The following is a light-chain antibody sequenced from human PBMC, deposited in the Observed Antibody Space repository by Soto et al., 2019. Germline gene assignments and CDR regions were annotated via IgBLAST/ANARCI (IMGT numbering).Light chain of an antibody. J-gene: IGLJ1*01. V-gene: IGLV2-14*02. CDR3: SSFTTSSTRV. CDR1: STDVGSYNL. CDR2: EVS. Sequence: QSVLTQPASVSGSPGKSITISCTGTSTDVGSYNLVSWYQQYPGKAPKLMIYEVSYRPSGVSNRFSDSKSGNTASLTISGLQAEDEADYYCSSFTTSSTRVFGTGTKLTVL.